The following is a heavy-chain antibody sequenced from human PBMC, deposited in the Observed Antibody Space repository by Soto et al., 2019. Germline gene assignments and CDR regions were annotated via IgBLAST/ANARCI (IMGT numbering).Heavy chain of an antibody. CDR2: IYTSGST. CDR3: ARVRPHIVGAAFDI. V-gene: IGHV4-4*07. Sequence: PSETLSLTCTVSGGSISSYYWSWIRQPAGKGLEWIGRIYTSGSTNYNPSLKSRVTMSVDTSKNHVSLKLSSVTAADTAVYYCARVRPHIVGAAFDIWGKGRMATVSS. J-gene: IGHJ3*02. D-gene: IGHD1-26*01. CDR1: GGSISSYY.